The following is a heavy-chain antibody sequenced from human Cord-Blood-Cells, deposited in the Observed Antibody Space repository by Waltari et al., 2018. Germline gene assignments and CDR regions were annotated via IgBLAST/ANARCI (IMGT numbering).Heavy chain of an antibody. J-gene: IGHJ5*02. CDR2: IYHSGST. V-gene: IGHV4-38-2*01. Sequence: QVQLQESGPGLVKPSETLSLTCAVSGYSISSGYYWGWIRQPPGKGLEWIGRIYHSGSTYYNPTRKSRVTTSVDTSKTQFSLKLSSVTAADTAVYYCARDIGLIVVVPAAMNNWFDPWGQGTLVTVSS. CDR3: ARDIGLIVVVPAAMNNWFDP. CDR1: GYSISSGYY. D-gene: IGHD2-2*01.